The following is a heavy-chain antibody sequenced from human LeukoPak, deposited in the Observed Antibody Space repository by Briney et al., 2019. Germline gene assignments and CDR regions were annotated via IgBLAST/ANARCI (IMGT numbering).Heavy chain of an antibody. CDR1: GGTFSSYA. D-gene: IGHD3-9*01. CDR2: IIPIFGTA. J-gene: IGHJ4*02. V-gene: IGHV1-69*13. Sequence: SVKVSCKASGGTFSSYAISWVRQAPGQGLEWMGGIIPIFGTANYAQKFQGRVTITADESTSTAYMELSSLRSEDTAVYYCARGLDGRYFDWHFDYWGQGTLVTVSS. CDR3: ARGLDGRYFDWHFDY.